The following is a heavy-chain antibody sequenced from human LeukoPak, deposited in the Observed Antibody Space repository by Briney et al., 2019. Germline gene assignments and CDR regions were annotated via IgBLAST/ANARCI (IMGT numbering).Heavy chain of an antibody. D-gene: IGHD3-10*01. Sequence: ALVKVSCKASGYTFTGYYMHWVRQAPGQGLKWMGWISPNSGGTNYAQKFQGWVTMTRDTSISTAYMELSRLRSDDTAVYYCARGSHQPYYYGSGSYYCDYWGQGTLVTVSS. CDR2: ISPNSGGT. J-gene: IGHJ4*02. CDR3: ARGSHQPYYYGSGSYYCDY. CDR1: GYTFTGYY. V-gene: IGHV1-2*04.